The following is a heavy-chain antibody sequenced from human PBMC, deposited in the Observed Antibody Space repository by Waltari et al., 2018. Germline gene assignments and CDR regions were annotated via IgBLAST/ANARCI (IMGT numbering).Heavy chain of an antibody. Sequence: QVQLQESGPGLVKPSQTLSLTCTVSGGSISSGSYYWSWIRQPAGKGLEWIGRIYTSGSTNYNPSLKSRVTISVDTSKNQFSLKLSSVTAADTAVYYCARAYYYDSSGYYWLSAFDIWGQGTMVTVSS. CDR2: IYTSGST. CDR1: GGSISSGSYY. CDR3: ARAYYYDSSGYYWLSAFDI. V-gene: IGHV4-61*02. J-gene: IGHJ3*02. D-gene: IGHD3-22*01.